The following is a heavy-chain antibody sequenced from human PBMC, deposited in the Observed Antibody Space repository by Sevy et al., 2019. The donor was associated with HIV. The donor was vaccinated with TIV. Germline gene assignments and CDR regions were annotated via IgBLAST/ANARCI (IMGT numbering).Heavy chain of an antibody. CDR3: ARDPPYYYDSSGYYPGAFDI. CDR1: GGSISSGDYY. CDR2: IYYSGST. D-gene: IGHD3-22*01. V-gene: IGHV4-30-4*01. J-gene: IGHJ3*02. Sequence: SETLSLTCTVSGGSISSGDYYWSWIRQPPGKGLERIGYIYYSGSTYYNPSLKSRVTISVDTSKNQFSLKLSSVTAADTAVYYCARDPPYYYDSSGYYPGAFDIWGQGTMVTVSS.